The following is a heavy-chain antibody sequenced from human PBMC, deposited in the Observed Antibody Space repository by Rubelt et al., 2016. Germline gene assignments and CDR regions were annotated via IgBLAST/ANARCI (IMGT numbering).Heavy chain of an antibody. CDR3: ARTYSSGWYYFDY. D-gene: IGHD6-19*01. CDR2: IYNSGST. Sequence: QVQLQESGPGLVKPSETLSLICTVSGGSISSYYWSWIRQPPGKGLEWIGHIYNSGSTNYNPSLKSRVTISVDTSKNQFSLKLSSVTAADTAVYYCARTYSSGWYYFDYWGQGTLVTVSS. CDR1: GGSISSYY. V-gene: IGHV4-59*01. J-gene: IGHJ4*02.